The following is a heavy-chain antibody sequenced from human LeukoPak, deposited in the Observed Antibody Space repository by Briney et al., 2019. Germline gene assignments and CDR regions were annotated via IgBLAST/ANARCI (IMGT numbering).Heavy chain of an antibody. CDR1: GCTFSSYS. CDR2: ISHDSDSM. CDR3: AKSSFSDFDY. J-gene: IGHJ4*02. V-gene: IGHV3-21*01. D-gene: IGHD2/OR15-2a*01. Sequence: GGSLRLSCEASGCTFSSYSMSWVRQAPGKGLEWLSSISHDSDSMFYADSVRDRFIISRDNAQKTLFLQMSSLSGEDTAVYYCAKSSFSDFDYWGQGTLVTVSS.